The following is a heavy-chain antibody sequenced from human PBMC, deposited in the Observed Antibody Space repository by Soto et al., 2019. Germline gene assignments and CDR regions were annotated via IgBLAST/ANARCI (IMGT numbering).Heavy chain of an antibody. Sequence: GGSLRLSCAASGFTFSSYAMSWVRQAPGKGLEWVSAISGSGGSTYYADSVKGRFTISRDNSKNTLYLQMNSLRAEDTAVYYCAKGGQQLVQRYYFDYWGQGTLVTVSS. CDR3: AKGGQQLVQRYYFDY. CDR2: ISGSGGST. J-gene: IGHJ4*02. CDR1: GFTFSSYA. D-gene: IGHD6-13*01. V-gene: IGHV3-23*01.